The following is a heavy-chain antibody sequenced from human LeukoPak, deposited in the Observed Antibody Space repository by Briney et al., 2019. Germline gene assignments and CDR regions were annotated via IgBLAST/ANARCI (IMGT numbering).Heavy chain of an antibody. CDR1: GGTFSSYA. V-gene: IGHV1-69*05. CDR2: IIPIFGRA. J-gene: IGHJ6*03. CDR3: ARGGIAAALGYSYYYIDV. Sequence: SVNVSCKASGGTFSSYAISWVRQAPGQGLEWMGGIIPIFGRANAAQKFQGRLTITTDESTSTAYMELSSLRSEDTAVYYCARGGIAAALGYSYYYIDVWGKGTTVTVSS. D-gene: IGHD6-13*01.